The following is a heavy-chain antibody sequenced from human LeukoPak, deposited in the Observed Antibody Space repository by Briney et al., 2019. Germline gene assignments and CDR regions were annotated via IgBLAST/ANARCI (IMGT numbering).Heavy chain of an antibody. CDR1: GHTFTGYY. D-gene: IGHD3-10*01. Sequence: ASVKVSCKASGHTFTGYYMHWVRQAPGQGLEWMGWINPNSGGTNYAQKFQGRVTMTRDTSISTAYMELSRLRSDDTAVYYCARDEYYGSGSDWFDPWGQGTLVTVSS. J-gene: IGHJ5*02. CDR3: ARDEYYGSGSDWFDP. CDR2: INPNSGGT. V-gene: IGHV1-2*02.